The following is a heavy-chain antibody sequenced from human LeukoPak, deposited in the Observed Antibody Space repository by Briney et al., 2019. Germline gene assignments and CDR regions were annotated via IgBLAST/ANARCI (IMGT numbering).Heavy chain of an antibody. CDR2: IIRIGGTT. Sequence: EWVSAIIRIGGTTYYAASVKGRFTISRDNSKNTLYLQMNSLRAEDTAVYYCAKKAGYDWGQGTLVTASS. V-gene: IGHV3-23*01. CDR3: AKKAGYD. J-gene: IGHJ4*02. D-gene: IGHD5-12*01.